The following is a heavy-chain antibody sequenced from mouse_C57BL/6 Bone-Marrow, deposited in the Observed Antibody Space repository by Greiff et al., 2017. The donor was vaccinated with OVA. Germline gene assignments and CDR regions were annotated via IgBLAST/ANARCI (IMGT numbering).Heavy chain of an antibody. CDR2: LDPSDSYT. Sequence: QVQLKQPGAELVMPGASVKLSCKASGYTFTSYWMHWVKQRPGQGLEWIGELDPSDSYTNYNQKFKGKSTLTVDKSSSTAHMQLSSLTSEDSAVYYCARGAMDYWGQGTSVTVSS. J-gene: IGHJ4*01. CDR3: ARGAMDY. CDR1: GYTFTSYW. V-gene: IGHV1-69*01.